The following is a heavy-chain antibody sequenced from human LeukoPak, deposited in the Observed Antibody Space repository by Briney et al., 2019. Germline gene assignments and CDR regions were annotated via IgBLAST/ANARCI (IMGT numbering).Heavy chain of an antibody. Sequence: GGSLRLSCAASGFTFSSYAMNWVRQAPGRGLEWVSGFSGSGGTTYYADSVKGRFTISRDNSKNTLYLQMNSLRAEDTAVYYCAKVRPREYYDSSGYYRFDYWGQGTLVTVSS. J-gene: IGHJ4*02. D-gene: IGHD3-22*01. CDR3: AKVRPREYYDSSGYYRFDY. V-gene: IGHV3-23*01. CDR1: GFTFSSYA. CDR2: FSGSGGTT.